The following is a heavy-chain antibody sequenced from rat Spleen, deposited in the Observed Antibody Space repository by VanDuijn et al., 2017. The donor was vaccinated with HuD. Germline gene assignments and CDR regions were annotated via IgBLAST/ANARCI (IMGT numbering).Heavy chain of an antibody. CDR2: ISYDGSSA. Sequence: EVQLVESGGGLVQPGRSLKLSCAASGFTFSDYAMAWVRQAPTKGLEWVAAISYDGSSAYYRDSVKGRFTISRDNAKNTLYLQMDSLRSEDTATYYCSRQGYSAFAYWGQGTLVTVSS. CDR3: SRQGYSAFAY. J-gene: IGHJ3*01. V-gene: IGHV5-29*01. CDR1: GFTFSDYA. D-gene: IGHD1-1*01.